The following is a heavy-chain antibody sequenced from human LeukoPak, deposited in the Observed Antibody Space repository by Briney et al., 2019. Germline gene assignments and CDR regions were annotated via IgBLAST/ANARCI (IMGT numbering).Heavy chain of an antibody. V-gene: IGHV4-59*11. D-gene: IGHD5-18*01. CDR3: ATIKSGYPFVFFDF. Sequence: SETLSLTCTGSGVSITTHYWSWLRQPPGKELEWIAYMTDSETTKNNPSLKSRITLSADPYKIQFALSLSSVAEPDTAVYLCATIKSGYPFVFFDFGAEGILVTVSS. CDR2: MTDSETT. CDR1: GVSITTHY. J-gene: IGHJ4*02.